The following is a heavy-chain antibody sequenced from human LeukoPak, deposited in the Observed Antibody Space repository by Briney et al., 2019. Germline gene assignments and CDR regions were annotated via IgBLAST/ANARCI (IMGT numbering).Heavy chain of an antibody. CDR3: ARPGYCSGGSCYGFDY. CDR1: GYSFFSYW. V-gene: IGHV5-51*01. CDR2: IYPRDSDI. J-gene: IGHJ4*02. Sequence: GESLKISCKGSGYSFFSYWIGWVRQMPGKGLEWLGIIYPRDSDIRYSPSFQGQVTISADKPISTAYLQWSSLKASDTAMYYCARPGYCSGGSCYGFDYWGQGTLVTVSS. D-gene: IGHD2-15*01.